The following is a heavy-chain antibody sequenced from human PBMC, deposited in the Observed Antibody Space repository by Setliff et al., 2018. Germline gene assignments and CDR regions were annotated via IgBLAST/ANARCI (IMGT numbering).Heavy chain of an antibody. D-gene: IGHD5-18*01. CDR1: GGSISSGGSS. CDR3: ARGRYCFAPNWFDP. J-gene: IGHJ5*02. CDR2: IYYSGST. Sequence: SETLSLTCTVSGGSISSGGSSWSWIRQHPGKGLEWIGYIYYSGSTYYNPSLKSRVTISVDTSKNQFSLKLSSVTAADTAVYYCARGRYCFAPNWFDPWGQGTLVTVSS. V-gene: IGHV4-31*03.